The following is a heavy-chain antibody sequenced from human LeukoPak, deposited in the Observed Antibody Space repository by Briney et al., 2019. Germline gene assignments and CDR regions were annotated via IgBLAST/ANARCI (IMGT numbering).Heavy chain of an antibody. CDR3: ATIKRGSIYGYFDF. J-gene: IGHJ4*02. Sequence: SETLSLTCTVSGVSISSHYWSWIRQPPGKGLEWIAYMFDSESTKDNPSLKSRITLSADTSKNQFSLRLSSVTAADTAAYYCATIKRGSIYGYFDFWGQGILVTVSS. CDR1: GVSISSHY. D-gene: IGHD5-18*01. CDR2: MFDSEST. V-gene: IGHV4-59*11.